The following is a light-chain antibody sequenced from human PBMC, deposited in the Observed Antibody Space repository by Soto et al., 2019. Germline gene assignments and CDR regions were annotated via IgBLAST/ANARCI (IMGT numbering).Light chain of an antibody. J-gene: IGKJ3*01. CDR3: QNLDSAAFT. V-gene: IGKV1-27*01. CDR1: QDISNY. Sequence: DIQMTQSPSSLSASVGDRVTITCRASQDISNYLAWYQQRPGKVPKLLIYAASTLPSDVPSRFSGSGSGTAFTLTISSLLPEDVATYYCQNLDSAAFTFGPGTKVDIK. CDR2: AAS.